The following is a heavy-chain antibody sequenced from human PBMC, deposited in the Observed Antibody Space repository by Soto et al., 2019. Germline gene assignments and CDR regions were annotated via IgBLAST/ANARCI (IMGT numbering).Heavy chain of an antibody. CDR2: IIPIFGTA. V-gene: IGHV1-69*13. J-gene: IGHJ5*02. CDR1: GGTFSSYA. D-gene: IGHD5-18*01. Sequence: SVKVSCKASGGTFSSYAISWVRQAPGQGLEWMGGIIPIFGTANYAQKFQGRVTITADESTSTAYMELSSLRSEDTAVYYCAREDGYSYGSGWFDPWGQGTLVTVSS. CDR3: AREDGYSYGSGWFDP.